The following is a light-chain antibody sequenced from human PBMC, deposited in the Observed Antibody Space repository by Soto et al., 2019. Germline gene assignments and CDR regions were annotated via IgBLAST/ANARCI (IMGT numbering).Light chain of an antibody. CDR3: QQHSNWPLT. V-gene: IGKV3-11*01. CDR2: DAS. J-gene: IGKJ4*01. CDR1: QSVSSN. Sequence: EIVLIQSPATLSLSPGERATLSCRASQSVSSNLAWYQQNPGQAPRLLIFDASNRATGIPARFSGSGFGTDFTLTISSLEPEDFAVYYCQQHSNWPLTFGGGTKVEIK.